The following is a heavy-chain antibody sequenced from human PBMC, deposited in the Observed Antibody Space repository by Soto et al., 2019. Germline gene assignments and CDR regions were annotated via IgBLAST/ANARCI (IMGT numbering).Heavy chain of an antibody. CDR3: ARSRAHSGYDDGGYCSGGSCYSELFDI. Sequence: PGGSLRLSCAASGFTFSSYGMHWVRQAPGKGLEWVAVIWYDGSNKYYADSVKGRFTISRDNSKNTLYLQMNSLRAEDTAVYYCARSRAHSGYDDGGYCSGGSCYSELFDIWGQGTMVTVSS. J-gene: IGHJ3*02. D-gene: IGHD2-15*01. V-gene: IGHV3-33*08. CDR2: IWYDGSNK. CDR1: GFTFSSYG.